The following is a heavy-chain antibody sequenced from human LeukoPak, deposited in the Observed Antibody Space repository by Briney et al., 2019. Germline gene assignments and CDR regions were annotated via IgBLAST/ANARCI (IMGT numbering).Heavy chain of an antibody. CDR2: ISSSGSTI. J-gene: IGHJ3*02. Sequence: PGGSLRLSCAASGFTFSSYSMNWVRRAPGKGLEWVSSISSSGSTIYYADSVKGRFTISRDNAKNSLYLQMNSLRAEDTAVYYCASPLASSYSGSPDAFDIWGQGTMVTVSS. V-gene: IGHV3-48*04. D-gene: IGHD1-26*01. CDR3: ASPLASSYSGSPDAFDI. CDR1: GFTFSSYS.